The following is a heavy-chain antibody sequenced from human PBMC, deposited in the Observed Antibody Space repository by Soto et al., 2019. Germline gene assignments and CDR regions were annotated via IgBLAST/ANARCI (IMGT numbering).Heavy chain of an antibody. CDR3: ASSTMVRRVHFDY. J-gene: IGHJ4*02. V-gene: IGHV4-59*01. D-gene: IGHD3-10*01. CDR2: IYYSGST. Sequence: WETLSLTFTVSGDSISSYYWTWIRQPPGKGLEWIGYIYYSGSTIYNPSLKSRVTISVDTSKNQFSLKLSSVTAADTAVHYCASSTMVRRVHFDYWGQGALVTVSS. CDR1: GDSISSYY.